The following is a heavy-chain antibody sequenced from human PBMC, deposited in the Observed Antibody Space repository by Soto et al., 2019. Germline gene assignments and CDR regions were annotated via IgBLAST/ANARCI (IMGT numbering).Heavy chain of an antibody. CDR3: ARDPIPTTVINLFDY. D-gene: IGHD4-4*01. Sequence: GGSLRLSCAASGFTFSSYAMHWVRQAPGKGLEWVAVISYDGSNKYYADSVKGRFTISRDNSKNTLYLQMNSLRAEDTAVYYCARDPIPTTVINLFDYWGQGTLVTVSS. V-gene: IGHV3-30-3*01. J-gene: IGHJ4*02. CDR1: GFTFSSYA. CDR2: ISYDGSNK.